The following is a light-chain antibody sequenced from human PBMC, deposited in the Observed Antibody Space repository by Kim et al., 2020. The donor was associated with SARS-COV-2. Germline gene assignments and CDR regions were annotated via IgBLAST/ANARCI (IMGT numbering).Light chain of an antibody. CDR3: HHFDNSLYT. Sequence: LSPGERATLSCRASQSVSGSYLGWYQQKPGQPPRLLIYDPSTRAVGIPDRFSGSGSGTLFTLTISRLEPEDFAVYYCHHFDNSLYTFGQGTKLEI. CDR2: DPS. CDR1: QSVSGSY. J-gene: IGKJ2*01. V-gene: IGKV3-20*01.